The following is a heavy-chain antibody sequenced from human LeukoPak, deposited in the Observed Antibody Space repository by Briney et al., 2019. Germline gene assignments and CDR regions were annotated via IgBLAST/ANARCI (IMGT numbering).Heavy chain of an antibody. D-gene: IGHD3-3*01. J-gene: IGHJ4*02. CDR2: IYYSGST. Sequence: PSETLSLTCTVSGGSISSSSYYWGWIRQPPGKGLEWIGNIYYSGSTYYNPSLTSRLTISVDTSKNQFSMKLSSVSAADTAVYYCARLRVKDYGFWSEYPDYWGQGTLVTVSS. CDR1: GGSISSSSYY. CDR3: ARLRVKDYGFWSEYPDY. V-gene: IGHV4-39*07.